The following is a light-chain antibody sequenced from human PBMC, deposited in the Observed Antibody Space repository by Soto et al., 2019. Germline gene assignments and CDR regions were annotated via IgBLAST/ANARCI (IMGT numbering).Light chain of an antibody. CDR3: SSYAGDSFV. CDR1: RSDVGSYNR. Sequence: QSALTQPASVSGSPGQSITISGTGTRSDVGSYNRVSWYQQHPDKAPKLLIYEVSNRPSGVSNRFSGSKSGNTASLTISGLQAEDEADYYCSSYAGDSFVFGTGTKLTGL. V-gene: IGLV2-14*01. J-gene: IGLJ1*01. CDR2: EVS.